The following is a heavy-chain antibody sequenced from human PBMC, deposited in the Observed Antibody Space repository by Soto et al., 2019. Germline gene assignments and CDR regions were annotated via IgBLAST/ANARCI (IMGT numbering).Heavy chain of an antibody. CDR3: ARQTTYSSSWYDY. D-gene: IGHD6-13*01. V-gene: IGHV4-4*07. J-gene: IGHJ5*01. CDR2: IYSSGSA. Sequence: SETLSLTCTVSGGSFSNYYWTWIRQPAGKGLEWIGRIYSSGSANYNPSLKSRVTMSVDTSKNQFSLKLSSVTAADTALYYCARQTTYSSSWYDYWGHGTLVTVSS. CDR1: GGSFSNYY.